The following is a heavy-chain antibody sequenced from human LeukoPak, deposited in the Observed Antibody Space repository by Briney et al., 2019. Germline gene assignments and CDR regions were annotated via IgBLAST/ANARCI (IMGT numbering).Heavy chain of an antibody. V-gene: IGHV1-2*02. CDR1: GYIFTDYY. CDR2: INPNSGGT. D-gene: IGHD2-21*01. J-gene: IGHJ5*02. Sequence: ASVKVSCKTSGYIFTDYYMHWVRQAPGQELEWMGWINPNSGGTSSAQKFQGRVTMTGDTSITTVYMEVSWLTSDDTAIYYCARADRLDGGPYLIGPWGQGTLVTVSS. CDR3: ARADRLDGGPYLIGP.